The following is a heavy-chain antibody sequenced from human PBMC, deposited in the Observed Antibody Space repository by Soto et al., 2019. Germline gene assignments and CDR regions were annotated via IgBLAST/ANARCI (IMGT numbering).Heavy chain of an antibody. CDR2: TRNKANSYTT. CDR3: ASVASYCGWCLDV. J-gene: IGHJ6*02. CDR1: GFTFSDHY. V-gene: IGHV3-72*01. D-gene: IGHD2-21*01. Sequence: GGSLRLSCAASGFTFSDHYMDWVRQAPGKGLEWVGRTRNKANSYTTEYAASVKGRFTISRDDSKNSLYLQMNSLKTEDTAVYYCASVASYCGWCLDVWGHGTTVTVSS.